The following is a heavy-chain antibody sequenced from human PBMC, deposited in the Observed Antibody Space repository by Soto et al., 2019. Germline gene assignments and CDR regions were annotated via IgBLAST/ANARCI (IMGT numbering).Heavy chain of an antibody. D-gene: IGHD6-13*01. CDR2: IYHSGST. CDR3: ARHSSSWPIFDY. V-gene: IGHV4-30-2*01. J-gene: IGHJ4*02. CDR1: GGSISSGGYS. Sequence: PSETLSLTCAFSGGSISSGGYSWSWIRQPPGKGLEWIGYIYHSGSTYYNPSLKSRVTISVDRSKNQFSLKLSSVTAADTAVYYCARHSSSWPIFDYWGQGTLVTVSS.